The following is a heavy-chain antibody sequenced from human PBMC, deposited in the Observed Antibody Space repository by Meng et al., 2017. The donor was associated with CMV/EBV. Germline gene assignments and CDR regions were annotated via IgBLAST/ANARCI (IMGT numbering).Heavy chain of an antibody. CDR3: ARDKIQLWPTVGYFDY. CDR1: GYTFTSYY. D-gene: IGHD5-18*01. J-gene: IGHJ4*02. CDR2: INPSGGST. Sequence: VQSGAEVNTPGASVKVSCKACGYTFTSYYLHWLRQAPGQGIEWMGIINPSGGSTSYAQKFQGRVTMTRDTSTSTVYMELSSLRSEDTAVYYCARDKIQLWPTVGYFDYWGQGTPVTVSS. V-gene: IGHV1-46*01.